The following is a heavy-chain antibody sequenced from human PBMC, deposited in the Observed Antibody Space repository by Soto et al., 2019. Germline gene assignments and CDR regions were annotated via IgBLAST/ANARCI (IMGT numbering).Heavy chain of an antibody. J-gene: IGHJ6*02. V-gene: IGHV3-23*01. D-gene: IGHD2-15*01. CDR2: ISGSGDTT. CDR3: ARAYSGRLPRRADYYYAMDV. Sequence: PGGSLRLSCAASGFTFSSYGMSWVRQAPGKGLEWVSGISGSGDTTYYADSVKGRFTISRDNSKNTLYLQMNNLRAGDTAVYYCARAYSGRLPRRADYYYAMDVWGQGTTVTVSS. CDR1: GFTFSSYG.